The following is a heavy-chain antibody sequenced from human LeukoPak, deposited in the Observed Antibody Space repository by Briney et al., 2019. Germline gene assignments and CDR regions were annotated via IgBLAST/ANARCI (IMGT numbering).Heavy chain of an antibody. CDR2: IYYSGST. D-gene: IGHD4-17*01. CDR1: GGSISSGGYY. CDR3: ARESHFDGDSVRYFDL. V-gene: IGHV4-31*03. Sequence: SETLSLTCTVSGGSISSGGYYWSWIRQHPGKGLEWIGYIYYSGSTYYNPSLKSRVTISVDTSKNQFSLKLSSVTAADTAVYYCARESHFDGDSVRYFDLWGRGTLVTVSS. J-gene: IGHJ2*01.